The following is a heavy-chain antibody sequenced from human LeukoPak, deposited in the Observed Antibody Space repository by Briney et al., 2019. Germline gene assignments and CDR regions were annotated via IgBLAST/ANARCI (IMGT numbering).Heavy chain of an antibody. Sequence: GGSLRLSCAASGFTFSSYAMHWVRQAPGKGLEYVSAISSNGGSTYYANSVKGRFTISRGNSKNTLYLQMGSLRAEDMAVYYCAKDGKGIDYWGQGTLVTVSS. J-gene: IGHJ4*02. CDR3: AKDGKGIDY. CDR1: GFTFSSYA. D-gene: IGHD1-1*01. CDR2: ISSNGGST. V-gene: IGHV3-64*01.